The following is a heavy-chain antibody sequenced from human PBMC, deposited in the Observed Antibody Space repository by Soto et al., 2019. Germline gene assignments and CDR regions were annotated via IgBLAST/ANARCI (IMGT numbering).Heavy chain of an antibody. J-gene: IGHJ5*01. CDR3: ARYGTRGDW. CDR2: ISSSGLTT. D-gene: IGHD3-10*01. Sequence: GGSLRLSCQASGFNFRMYEMHWVRKAPGKGLEWVSYISSSGLTTYYADFAEGRSTISRDNAKDSLYLHLNSLRVGDTAVYYCARYGTRGDWWGLGTQVTVS. CDR1: GFNFRMYE. V-gene: IGHV3-48*03.